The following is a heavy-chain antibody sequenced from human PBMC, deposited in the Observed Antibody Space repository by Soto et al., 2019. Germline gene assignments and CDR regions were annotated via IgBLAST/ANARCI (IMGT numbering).Heavy chain of an antibody. D-gene: IGHD1-26*01. CDR3: ARGLGGSSFPFDY. J-gene: IGHJ4*02. CDR1: GGSFSDYA. CDR2: IVPMLRTP. Sequence: QVQLVQSGAEVKKPGSSVKVSCKASGGSFSDYAINWVRQAPGPGLEWMGGIVPMLRTPNYARKFQGRVTIPADESTSTVSMELTSLTSDDTAVYYCARGLGGSSFPFDYWGQGTLVTVSS. V-gene: IGHV1-69*11.